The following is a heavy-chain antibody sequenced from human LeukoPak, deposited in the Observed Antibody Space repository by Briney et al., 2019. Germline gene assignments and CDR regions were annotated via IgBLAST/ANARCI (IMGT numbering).Heavy chain of an antibody. CDR3: ARPVGGYSSGGSVY. J-gene: IGHJ4*02. D-gene: IGHD5-18*01. V-gene: IGHV3-48*04. CDR2: ISSSSATI. CDR1: GFTFRWYS. Sequence: GALVLSCGASGFTFRWYSMNLVRQAPGKGLEWGSYISSSSATIYYADSVKGRFTISRDNAKNSLYLQMSSLRVEDTAVYYCARPVGGYSSGGSVYWGQGTLVTVSS.